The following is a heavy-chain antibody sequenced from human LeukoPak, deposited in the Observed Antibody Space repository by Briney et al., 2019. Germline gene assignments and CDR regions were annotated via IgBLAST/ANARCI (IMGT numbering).Heavy chain of an antibody. J-gene: IGHJ4*02. CDR1: GFTFSTFA. CDR3: AKDLVTGSLDY. V-gene: IGHV3-23*01. Sequence: GGSLRLSCAASGFTFSTFAMIWVRQPPGKGLEWVSSIFPSGGEIHYADSVRGRFTISRDNSKSTLSLQMNSLRAEDTAIYYCAKDLVTGSLDYWGQGTLVTVSS. CDR2: IFPSGGEI. D-gene: IGHD3-10*01.